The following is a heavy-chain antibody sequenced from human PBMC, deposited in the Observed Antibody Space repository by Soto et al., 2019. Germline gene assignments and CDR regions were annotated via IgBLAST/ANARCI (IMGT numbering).Heavy chain of an antibody. Sequence: EVQLLQSGGGFVQPGGSLRLSCAASGFTFGSYWMHWVRQAPGKGLMWVSHINGDGTKISYADSVKGRFTISRDNANSTLYLEMTSLTVDDTAVYFCARDAIVYSYGYGAWGQGTRDTVSS. J-gene: IGHJ4*02. CDR2: INGDGTKI. D-gene: IGHD5-18*01. V-gene: IGHV3-74*01. CDR1: GFTFGSYW. CDR3: ARDAIVYSYGYGA.